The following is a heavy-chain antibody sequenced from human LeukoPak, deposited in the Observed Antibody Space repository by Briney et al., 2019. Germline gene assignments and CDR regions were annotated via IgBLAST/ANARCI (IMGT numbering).Heavy chain of an antibody. Sequence: GASVKVSFKASGYTFTGYYMHWVRQAPGQGLEWMGWINPNSGGTNYAQKFQGRVTMTRDTSISTAYMELSRLRSDDTAVYYCARGGDYYGSGSYYYYYYYMDVWGKGTTVTVSS. J-gene: IGHJ6*03. V-gene: IGHV1-2*02. D-gene: IGHD3-10*01. CDR2: INPNSGGT. CDR1: GYTFTGYY. CDR3: ARGGDYYGSGSYYYYYYYMDV.